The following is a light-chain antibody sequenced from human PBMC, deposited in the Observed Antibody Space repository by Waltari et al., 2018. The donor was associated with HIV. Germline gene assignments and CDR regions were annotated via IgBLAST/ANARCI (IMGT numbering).Light chain of an antibody. CDR2: GAS. Sequence: EIVMTQSPATLSVSPGERATLSCRASQSVSTTLAWYQQKPGQAPRLLIYGASTRATGIPARFSCSGSGTEFTLTISSLQSEDFAVYYCQQYNNWPQSFGQGTTLEIK. V-gene: IGKV3-15*01. CDR3: QQYNNWPQS. J-gene: IGKJ2*03. CDR1: QSVSTT.